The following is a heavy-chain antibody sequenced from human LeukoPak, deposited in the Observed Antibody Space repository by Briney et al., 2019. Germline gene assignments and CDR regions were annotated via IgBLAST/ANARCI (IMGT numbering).Heavy chain of an antibody. Sequence: GGSLRLSCAASGFTFSTYNMNWVRQAPGKGLEWVSSITSTSSYMYYADSVKGRFTISRDNAKNSLYLQMNSLRAEDTAVYYCARVFGEQWLVGDYWGQGTLVTVSS. D-gene: IGHD6-19*01. CDR3: ARVFGEQWLVGDY. J-gene: IGHJ4*02. CDR1: GFTFSTYN. CDR2: ITSTSSYM. V-gene: IGHV3-21*01.